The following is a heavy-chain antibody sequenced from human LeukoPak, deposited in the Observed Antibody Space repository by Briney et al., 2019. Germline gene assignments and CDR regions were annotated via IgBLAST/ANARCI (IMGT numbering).Heavy chain of an antibody. D-gene: IGHD3-22*01. J-gene: IGHJ3*02. CDR3: ARQGGFYDNRGYNDAFDI. V-gene: IGHV5-10-1*01. CDR2: IDPIDSYT. Sequence: RGESLKISCKGSGYSFTTYWISWVRQLPGKGLEWMGRIDPIDSYTNYSPSFQGHVTISVDKSISTAYLKWSSLKASDTAMYYCARQGGFYDNRGYNDAFDIWGQGTVVTVSS. CDR1: GYSFTTYW.